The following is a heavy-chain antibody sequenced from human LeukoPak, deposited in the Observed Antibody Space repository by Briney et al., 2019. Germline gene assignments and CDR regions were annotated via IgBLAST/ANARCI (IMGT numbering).Heavy chain of an antibody. CDR2: IKQDETEK. Sequence: GGSLRLSCAASGFTFRSFWMSWVRQAPEKGLEWVANIKQDETEKYYVDSVKGRFIISRDNARNSLYLQMNSLRVEDTAVYYCANSLWGFGELYFDYWGQGTLVTVSS. CDR1: GFTFRSFW. D-gene: IGHD3-10*01. V-gene: IGHV3-7*01. CDR3: ANSLWGFGELYFDY. J-gene: IGHJ4*02.